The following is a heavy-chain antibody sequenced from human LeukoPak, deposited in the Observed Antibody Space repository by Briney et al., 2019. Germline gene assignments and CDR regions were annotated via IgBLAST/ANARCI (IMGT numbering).Heavy chain of an antibody. CDR2: INHSGST. V-gene: IGHV4-34*01. D-gene: IGHD2-2*02. Sequence: SETLSLTCAVYGGSFSGYYWSWIRQPPGKGLEWIGEINHSGSTNYNPSLKSRVTISVDTSKNQFSLKLSSVTAADTAVYYCARDWNCSSTSCYSDWFDPWGQGTLVTVSP. CDR1: GGSFSGYY. CDR3: ARDWNCSSTSCYSDWFDP. J-gene: IGHJ5*02.